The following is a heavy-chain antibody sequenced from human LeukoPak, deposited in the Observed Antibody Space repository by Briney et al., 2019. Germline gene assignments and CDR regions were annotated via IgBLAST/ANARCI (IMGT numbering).Heavy chain of an antibody. Sequence: GGSLRLSCAASGFTFSSYAMSWVRPAPGKGLEWVSAISGSGGSTYYADSVKGRFTISRDNSKNTLYLQMNSLRAEDTAVYYCAKSRHYYDSSGDYWGQGTLVTVSS. CDR1: GFTFSSYA. D-gene: IGHD3-22*01. V-gene: IGHV3-23*01. CDR3: AKSRHYYDSSGDY. CDR2: ISGSGGST. J-gene: IGHJ4*02.